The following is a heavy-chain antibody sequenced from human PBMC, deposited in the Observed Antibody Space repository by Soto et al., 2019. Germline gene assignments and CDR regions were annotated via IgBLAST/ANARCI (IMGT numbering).Heavy chain of an antibody. V-gene: IGHV3-23*01. CDR1: GFTFSSYA. Sequence: EVQLLESGGGLVQPGGSLRLSCAASGFTFSSYAMSWVRQAPGKGLEWVSGISGSGGSTYYADSVQGRFTISRDNSKNTLYLQMNSLRAEDTAVYYCAKGVLNSYYYFDCWGQGTLVTVSS. D-gene: IGHD2-21*02. J-gene: IGHJ4*02. CDR2: ISGSGGST. CDR3: AKGVLNSYYYFDC.